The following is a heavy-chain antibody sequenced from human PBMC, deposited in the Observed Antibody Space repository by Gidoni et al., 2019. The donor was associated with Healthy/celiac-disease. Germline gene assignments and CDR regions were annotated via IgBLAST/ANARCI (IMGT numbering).Heavy chain of an antibody. CDR3: AKADRLDIVVVVAATLLGYYFDY. CDR1: GSTFSSYA. Sequence: EVQLLESGGGLVQPGGSLSLSCAASGSTFSSYAMSWVRQAPGKGLAWVAAISGSGGRTYYADSVKGRFTISRDNSKNTLYLQMNSLRAEDTAVYYCAKADRLDIVVVVAATLLGYYFDYWGQGTLVTVSS. J-gene: IGHJ4*02. V-gene: IGHV3-23*01. D-gene: IGHD2-15*01. CDR2: ISGSGGRT.